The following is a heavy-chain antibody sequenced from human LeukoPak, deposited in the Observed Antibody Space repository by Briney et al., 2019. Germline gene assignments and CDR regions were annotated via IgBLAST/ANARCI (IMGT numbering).Heavy chain of an antibody. V-gene: IGHV3-21*04. Sequence: GGSLRLSCAASGFTFSSYSMNWVRQAPGKGLEWVSSIFPSGGEIHYADSVRGRFTISRDNSESTLSLQMNSLRAEDTAIYYCATYRQVLLPFEPWGQGTLVTVSS. D-gene: IGHD2-8*02. CDR1: GFTFSSYS. CDR3: ATYRQVLLPFEP. J-gene: IGHJ5*02. CDR2: IFPSGGEI.